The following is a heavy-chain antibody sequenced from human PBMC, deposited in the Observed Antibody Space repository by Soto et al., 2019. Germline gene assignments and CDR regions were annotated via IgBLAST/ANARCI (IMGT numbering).Heavy chain of an antibody. Sequence: GGSLRLSCAASGFTFSSYSMNWVRQAPGKGLEWVSSISSSSSYIYYADSVKGRFTISRDNAKNSLYLQMNSLRAEDTAVYYCARTQGYCSSTSCYDNYYYYYGMDVWGQGTTVTVSS. CDR1: GFTFSSYS. J-gene: IGHJ6*02. CDR3: ARTQGYCSSTSCYDNYYYYYGMDV. D-gene: IGHD2-2*01. CDR2: ISSSSSYI. V-gene: IGHV3-21*01.